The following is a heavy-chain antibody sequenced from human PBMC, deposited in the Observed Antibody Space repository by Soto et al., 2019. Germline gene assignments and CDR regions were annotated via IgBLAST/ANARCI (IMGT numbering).Heavy chain of an antibody. CDR1: GYGFTTYG. V-gene: IGHV1-18*01. CDR3: ARGRYGDY. D-gene: IGHD1-1*01. CDR2: ISAHNGNT. J-gene: IGHJ4*02. Sequence: QVHLVQSGAEVKKPGASVKVSWKGSGYGFTTYGITWVRQAPGQGLEWMAWISAHNGNTNYAQKLQGRVTVTRDTSTSTAYMELRSLRSDDPAVYYCARGRYGDYWGQGALITVSS.